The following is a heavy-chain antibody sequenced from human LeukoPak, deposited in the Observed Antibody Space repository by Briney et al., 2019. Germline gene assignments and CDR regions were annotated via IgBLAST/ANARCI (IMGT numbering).Heavy chain of an antibody. D-gene: IGHD3-3*01. Sequence: ASVKVSCKASGYTFTSYDINWVRQATGQGLERMGWMNPNSGNTGYAQKFQGRVTITRNTSISTAYMELSSLRSEDTAVYYCARARPPITIFGVSPRFDPWGQGTLVTVSS. J-gene: IGHJ5*02. CDR3: ARARPPITIFGVSPRFDP. V-gene: IGHV1-8*03. CDR1: GYTFTSYD. CDR2: MNPNSGNT.